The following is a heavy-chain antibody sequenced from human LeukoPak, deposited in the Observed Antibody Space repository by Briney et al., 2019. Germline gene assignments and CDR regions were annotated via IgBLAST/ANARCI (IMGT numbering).Heavy chain of an antibody. J-gene: IGHJ4*02. CDR3: AKALRTVTTLEFDY. Sequence: PGGSLRLSCAASGFTVSSNYMSWVRQAPGKGLDWVSMIYSGGSTYYADSVKGRLTISRDNSKNTLYLQMNSLRAEDTAVYYCAKALRTVTTLEFDYWGQGTLVTVSS. CDR2: IYSGGST. D-gene: IGHD4-11*01. V-gene: IGHV3-53*01. CDR1: GFTVSSNY.